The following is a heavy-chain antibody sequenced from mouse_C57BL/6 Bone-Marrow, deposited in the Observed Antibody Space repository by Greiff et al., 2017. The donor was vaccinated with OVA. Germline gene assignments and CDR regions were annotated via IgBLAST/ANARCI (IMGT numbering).Heavy chain of an antibody. V-gene: IGHV5-4*01. CDR3: ARVLLYHAWFAY. CDR2: ISDGGSYT. J-gene: IGHJ3*01. D-gene: IGHD2-12*01. Sequence: EVQRVESGGGLVKPGGSLKLSCAASGFTFSSYAMSWVRQTPEKRLEWVATISDGGSYTYYPDNVKGRFTISRDNAKNNLYLQMNHLKSEDTARYYCARVLLYHAWFAYWGQGTLVTVSA. CDR1: GFTFSSYA.